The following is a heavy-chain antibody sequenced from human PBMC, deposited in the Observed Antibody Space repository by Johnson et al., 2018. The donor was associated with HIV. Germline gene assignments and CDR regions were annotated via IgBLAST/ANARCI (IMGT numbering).Heavy chain of an antibody. CDR1: GFTFSSYA. J-gene: IGHJ3*02. Sequence: QVQLVESGGGVVQPGRSLRLSCAASGFTFSSYAMHWVRQAPGRGLEWVAVISYDGSNKYYADSVKGRFTISRDNSKNTLYLQMNSLRAEDTAVYYCARDMNWDVLRFFEWLLSAFDIWGQGTMVTVSS. CDR2: ISYDGSNK. CDR3: ARDMNWDVLRFFEWLLSAFDI. D-gene: IGHD3-3*01. V-gene: IGHV3-30*04.